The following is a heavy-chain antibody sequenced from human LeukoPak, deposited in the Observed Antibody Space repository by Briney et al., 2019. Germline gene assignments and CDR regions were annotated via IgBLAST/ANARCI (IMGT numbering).Heavy chain of an antibody. D-gene: IGHD2-21*02. CDR3: ARGQWVTTDLDVFDP. V-gene: IGHV1-8*01. CDR1: GYTFTSYD. J-gene: IGHJ5*02. Sequence: ASVKVSCKASGYTFTSYDINWVRRATGQGLEWMGWMNPNSGNTGYAQKFQGRVTMTRNTSISTAYMELSSLRSEDTAVYYCARGQWVTTDLDVFDPWGQGTLVTVSS. CDR2: MNPNSGNT.